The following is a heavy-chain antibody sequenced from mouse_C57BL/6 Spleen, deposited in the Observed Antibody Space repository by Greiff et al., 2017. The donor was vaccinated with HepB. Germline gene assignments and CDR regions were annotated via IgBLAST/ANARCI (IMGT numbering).Heavy chain of an antibody. CDR1: GYAFSSSW. CDR2: IYPGDGDT. J-gene: IGHJ3*01. Sequence: QVQLQESGPELVKPGASVKISCKASGYAFSSSWMNWVKQRPGKGLEWIGRIYPGDGDTNYNGKFKGKATLTADKSSSTAYMQLSSLTSEDSAVYFCARGNSYDGSWFAYWGQGTLVTVSA. D-gene: IGHD2-12*01. V-gene: IGHV1-82*01. CDR3: ARGNSYDGSWFAY.